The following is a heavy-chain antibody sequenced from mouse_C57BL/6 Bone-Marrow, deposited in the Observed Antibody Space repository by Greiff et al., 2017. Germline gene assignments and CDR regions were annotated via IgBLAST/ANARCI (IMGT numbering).Heavy chain of an antibody. J-gene: IGHJ2*01. CDR1: GYTFTSYW. CDR2: IYPTSGRT. D-gene: IGHD4-1*01. V-gene: IGHV1-55*01. CDR3: ARSGPLGRSFDY. Sequence: QVQLKQPGAELVKPGASVKMSCKASGYTFTSYWITWVKQRPGQGLEWIGDIYPTSGRTNYNEKFKSKAILTVDTSSNTAYMQLSSLTSEDSAVFYCARSGPLGRSFDYWGQDTTLTVSS.